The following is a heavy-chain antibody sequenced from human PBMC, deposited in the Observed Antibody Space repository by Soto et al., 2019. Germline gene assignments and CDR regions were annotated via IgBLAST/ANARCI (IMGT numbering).Heavy chain of an antibody. V-gene: IGHV3-30*03. J-gene: IGHJ6*02. CDR2: ISYDGSNK. Sequence: QVQLVESGGGVVQPGRSLRLSCAASGFTFSSYGMHWVRQATGKGLEWVPVISYDGSNKYYADSVKGRFTISRDNSKNTLYLQMNSLRAEDTSVYYCARWYHAMDVWGQGTTVTVSS. CDR1: GFTFSSYG. CDR3: ARWYHAMDV. D-gene: IGHD6-13*01.